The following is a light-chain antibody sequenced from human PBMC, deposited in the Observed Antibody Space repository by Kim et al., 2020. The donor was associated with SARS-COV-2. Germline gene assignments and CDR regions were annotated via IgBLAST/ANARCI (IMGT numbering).Light chain of an antibody. CDR3: QQYNDWPYT. CDR2: GAS. J-gene: IGKJ2*01. Sequence: EIVMTQSPGTLSVFPGERATLSCRASQSVNSNLAWYQQKYGQAPRLLIYGASTRATGIPARFGGSGSGSEFSLTISSLESEDFAVYYCQQYNDWPYTFGQGTKLEI. V-gene: IGKV3-15*01. CDR1: QSVNSN.